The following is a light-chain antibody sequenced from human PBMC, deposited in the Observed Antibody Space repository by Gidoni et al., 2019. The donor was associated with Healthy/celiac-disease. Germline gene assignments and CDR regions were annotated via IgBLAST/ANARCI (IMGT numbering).Light chain of an antibody. CDR3: HQSYSTPRLT. CDR2: AAS. V-gene: IGKV1-39*01. CDR1: QSISSY. Sequence: DIQMTQSPSSLSASVGDRVTITCRASQSISSYLNWYQQKPGKAPKLLIYAASSLQSGVPSRFSGSVSGTDFTLTISSLPPEDFATYYCHQSYSTPRLTFGGGTKVEIK. J-gene: IGKJ4*01.